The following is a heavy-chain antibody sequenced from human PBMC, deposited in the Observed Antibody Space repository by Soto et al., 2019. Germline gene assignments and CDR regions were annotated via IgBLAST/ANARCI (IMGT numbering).Heavy chain of an antibody. CDR1: GGSFSDYY. Sequence: QVQLQQWGAGLLKPSETLSLTCAVFGGSFSDYYWIWIRQPPGKGLEWIGEINHSGTTNYNPSLKSLVTLVLDTSNNHCSVRLSLVPAADTAVYYCWRGLWKALASTSRYFNLWGPGTL. CDR3: WRGLWKALASTSRYFNL. D-gene: IGHD2-2*01. CDR2: INHSGTT. J-gene: IGHJ2*01. V-gene: IGHV4-34*01.